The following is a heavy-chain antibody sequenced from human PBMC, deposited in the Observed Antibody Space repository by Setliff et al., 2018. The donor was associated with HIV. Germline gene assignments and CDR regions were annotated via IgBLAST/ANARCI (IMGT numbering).Heavy chain of an antibody. Sequence: SETLSLTCTVSGVSISSHYWSWIRQPPGKGLEWIGYIYYSGSTNYNPSLKSRVTISVDTSKNQFSLKLSSMTAADTAVYYCARQGQWLVSNWFDPWGQGTLVTVSS. J-gene: IGHJ5*02. D-gene: IGHD6-19*01. CDR3: ARQGQWLVSNWFDP. CDR1: GVSISSHY. V-gene: IGHV4-59*08. CDR2: IYYSGST.